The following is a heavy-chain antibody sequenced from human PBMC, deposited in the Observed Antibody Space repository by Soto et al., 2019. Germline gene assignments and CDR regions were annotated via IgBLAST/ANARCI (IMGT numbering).Heavy chain of an antibody. CDR3: ATLDYGGNSGY. D-gene: IGHD4-17*01. V-gene: IGHV4-39*01. J-gene: IGHJ4*02. CDR1: GGSISSSSYY. CDR2: IYYSGST. Sequence: SETLSLTCTVSGGSISSSSYYWGWIRQPPGKWLEWIGSIYYSGSTYYNPSLKSRVTISVDTSKNQFSLKLSSVTAADTAVYYCATLDYGGNSGYWGQGTLVTVSS.